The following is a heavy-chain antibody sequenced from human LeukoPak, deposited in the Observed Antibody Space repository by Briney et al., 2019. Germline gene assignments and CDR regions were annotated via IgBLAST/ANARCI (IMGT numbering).Heavy chain of an antibody. CDR3: ARGGHNYDFWSGYYTGYWFDH. V-gene: IGHV4-34*01. D-gene: IGHD3-3*01. Sequence: SETLSLTCAVYGGSFSGYYWSWIRQPPGKGLEWIGEINHSGSTNYNPSLKSRVTISVDTSKNQFSLKLSSVTAADTAVYYCARGGHNYDFWSGYYTGYWFDHWGQGTLVTVSS. CDR2: INHSGST. CDR1: GGSFSGYY. J-gene: IGHJ5*02.